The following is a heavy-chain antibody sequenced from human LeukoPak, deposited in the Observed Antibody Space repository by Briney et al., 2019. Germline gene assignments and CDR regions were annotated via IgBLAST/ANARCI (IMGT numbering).Heavy chain of an antibody. Sequence: PGRSLRLSCTASGFPFSNYAINGVRQTPGKGLEWVALISFDGAKIYYADSVKGRFTISRDNSKNTLFLQMNSLTVEDTAVYYCARDPAKGAARYFDYWGQGTLVTVSS. V-gene: IGHV3-30*04. CDR2: ISFDGAKI. CDR1: GFPFSNYA. CDR3: ARDPAKGAARYFDY. J-gene: IGHJ4*02. D-gene: IGHD2-15*01.